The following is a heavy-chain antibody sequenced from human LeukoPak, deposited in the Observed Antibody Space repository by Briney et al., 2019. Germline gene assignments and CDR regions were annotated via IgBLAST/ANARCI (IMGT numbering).Heavy chain of an antibody. V-gene: IGHV3-21*04. CDR2: ISSSSSYI. D-gene: IGHD5-24*01. J-gene: IGHJ4*02. CDR3: VDLMATTKSDY. CDR1: GFTFSRYT. Sequence: PGGSLRLSCAASGFTFSRYTMNWVRQAPGKGLEWVSSISSSSSYIYYADSVKGRFTISRDNAKNSLYLQMNSLRAEETAVYYCVDLMATTKSDYWGQGTLVTVSS.